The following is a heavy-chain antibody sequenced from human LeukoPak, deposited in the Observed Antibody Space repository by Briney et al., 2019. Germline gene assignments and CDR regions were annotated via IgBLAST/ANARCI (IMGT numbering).Heavy chain of an antibody. CDR3: ARSKQQLVRRYYFDY. CDR2: INHSGST. V-gene: IGHV4-34*01. CDR1: GGSFSGYY. Sequence: SETLSLTCAVDGGSFSGYYWSWIRQPPGKGLEWIGEINHSGSTNYNPSLKSRVTISVDTSKNQFSLKLSSVTAADTAVYYCARSKQQLVRRYYFDYWGQGTLVTVSS. J-gene: IGHJ4*02. D-gene: IGHD6-13*01.